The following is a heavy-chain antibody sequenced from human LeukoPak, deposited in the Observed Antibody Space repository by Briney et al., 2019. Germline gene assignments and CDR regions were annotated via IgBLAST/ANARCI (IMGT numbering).Heavy chain of an antibody. D-gene: IGHD4-17*01. CDR1: GFPFSASA. J-gene: IGHJ5*02. CDR2: ILSTGTT. CDR3: ATVKYDYGDPVGWFDP. Sequence: PGGSLRLSCAASGFPFSASAMTGVRQAPGKGLEWVSHILSTGTTYYADSVRGRFTISRDNSKNTLYLLMTSLRADDTAVYYCATVKYDYGDPVGWFDPWGQGTLVTVSS. V-gene: IGHV3-23*01.